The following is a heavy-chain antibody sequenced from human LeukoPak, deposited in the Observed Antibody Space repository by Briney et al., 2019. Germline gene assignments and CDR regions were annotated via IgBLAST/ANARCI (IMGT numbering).Heavy chain of an antibody. D-gene: IGHD3-22*01. CDR1: GYSFTSYW. CDR2: IYPGDSDT. CDR3: ARPRDSAYCDY. Sequence: GASLKISCKGPGYSFTSYWIGWVRQMPGKGLEWMGIIYPGDSDTRYSPSFQGQVTISADKSISTAYLQWSSLKASDTAMYYCARPRDSAYCDYWGQGTLVTVSS. V-gene: IGHV5-51*01. J-gene: IGHJ4*02.